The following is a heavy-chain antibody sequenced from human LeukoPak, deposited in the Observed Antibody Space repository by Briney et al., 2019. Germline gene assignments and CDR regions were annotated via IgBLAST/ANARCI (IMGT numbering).Heavy chain of an antibody. J-gene: IGHJ4*02. CDR3: ARERSSGWSDY. D-gene: IGHD6-19*01. V-gene: IGHV3-74*01. Sequence: PGGSLRLSCAASGFTFSSYWMDWVHQAPGKGLVWVSRIKTDGSSTSYADSVKGRFTISRDNAKNTLYMQMNSLRAEDTAVYYCARERSSGWSDYWGQGTLVTVSS. CDR2: IKTDGSST. CDR1: GFTFSSYW.